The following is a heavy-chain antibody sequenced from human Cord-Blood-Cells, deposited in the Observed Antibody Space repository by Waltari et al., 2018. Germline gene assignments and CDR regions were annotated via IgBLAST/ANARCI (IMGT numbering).Heavy chain of an antibody. Sequence: QVQLQQWGAGLLKPSETLSLTCAVSGGSFSGYYWSLIRQPPGKGLEWIGEINHSGSTNYNPSLKSRVTISVDTPKNQLSLKLSSVTAADTAVYYCASPTAAVAGTWGQGTLVTVSS. CDR1: GGSFSGYY. CDR2: INHSGST. D-gene: IGHD6-19*01. J-gene: IGHJ4*02. V-gene: IGHV4-34*01. CDR3: ASPTAAVAGT.